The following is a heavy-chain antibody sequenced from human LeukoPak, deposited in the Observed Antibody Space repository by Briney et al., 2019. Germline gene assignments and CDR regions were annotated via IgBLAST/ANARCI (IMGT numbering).Heavy chain of an antibody. V-gene: IGHV3-20*04. Sequence: GGSLRLXCAASGFTFDDYGMSWVRQAPGKGLESVSGINWNGGSTGYADSVKGRFTISRDNAKNSLYLQMNSLRAEDTAVYYCARAHREANYYDSSGYYLKPYYFDYWGQGTLVTVSS. J-gene: IGHJ4*02. CDR1: GFTFDDYG. D-gene: IGHD3-22*01. CDR2: INWNGGST. CDR3: ARAHREANYYDSSGYYLKPYYFDY.